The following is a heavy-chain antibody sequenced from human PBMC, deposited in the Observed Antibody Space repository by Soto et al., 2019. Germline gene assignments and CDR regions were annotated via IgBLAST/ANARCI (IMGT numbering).Heavy chain of an antibody. CDR3: ARGSEAWFDP. CDR2: VYSTEIT. V-gene: IGHV4-59*01. J-gene: IGHJ5*02. Sequence: SETLSLTCTVSGDSISSYFWSWIRQPPGKGLEWIGYVYSTEITNYNPSLKSRVAMSIDTSKNQFSLKVRSVTAAVTAVYYCARGSEAWFDPWGQGTLVTVSS. CDR1: GDSISSYF.